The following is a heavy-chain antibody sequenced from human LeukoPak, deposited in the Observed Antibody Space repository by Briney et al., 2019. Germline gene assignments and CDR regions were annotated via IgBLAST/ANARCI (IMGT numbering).Heavy chain of an antibody. Sequence: GGSLSLSCAASGFTVSSNYMSWVRQAPGKGLEWVSVIFSGGSTYYADSVKGRFTISRDNSKNTMYLQMNSLRAEDTAVYYCARGGSGSYFSAFDIWGQGTMVTVSS. J-gene: IGHJ3*02. D-gene: IGHD1-26*01. CDR3: ARGGSGSYFSAFDI. CDR2: IFSGGST. V-gene: IGHV3-66*01. CDR1: GFTVSSNY.